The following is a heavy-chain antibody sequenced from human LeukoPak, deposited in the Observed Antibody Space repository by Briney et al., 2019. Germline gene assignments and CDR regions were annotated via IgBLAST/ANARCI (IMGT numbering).Heavy chain of an antibody. CDR2: ISYDGSNK. J-gene: IGHJ4*02. V-gene: IGHV3-30-3*01. CDR3: ARAHCSSTSCYTDYFDY. Sequence: GGSLRLSCAASGFTFSSYAMHWVRQAPGKGLEWVAVISYDGSNKYYADSVKGRFTISRDNSKNTLYLQMNSLRAEDTAVYYCARAHCSSTSCYTDYFDYWGQGTLVTVSS. D-gene: IGHD2-2*02. CDR1: GFTFSSYA.